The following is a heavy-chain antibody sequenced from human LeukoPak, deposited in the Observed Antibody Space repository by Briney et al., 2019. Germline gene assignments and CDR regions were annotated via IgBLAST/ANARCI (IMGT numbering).Heavy chain of an antibody. CDR2: ISGSGGST. Sequence: GGSLRLSCVASGFSFTTHAMGWVRQAPGEGLEWVSHISGSGGSTKYSGSVKGRFTISRDNSKNTLYLQINSLGADDTAVYYCAKDQDPHSYGSGSYAPFDYWGQGTLVTVS. CDR1: GFSFTTHA. J-gene: IGHJ4*02. CDR3: AKDQDPHSYGSGSYAPFDY. D-gene: IGHD3-10*01. V-gene: IGHV3-23*01.